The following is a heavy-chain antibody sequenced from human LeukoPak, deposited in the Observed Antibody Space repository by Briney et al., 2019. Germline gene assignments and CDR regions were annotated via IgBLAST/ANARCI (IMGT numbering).Heavy chain of an antibody. CDR3: ARDNGEWRLNWFDH. CDR2: IWDDGNNK. J-gene: IGHJ5*02. V-gene: IGHV3-33*01. Sequence: GGSLRLSCAASGFTFTIYVMHWVRQAPGKGLDWVALIWDDGNNKYYADSVKGRFTISRDNSKNTLYLQMNSLRAEDTAVYYCARDNGEWRLNWFDHWGQGTLVTVSS. CDR1: GFTFTIYV. D-gene: IGHD2-8*01.